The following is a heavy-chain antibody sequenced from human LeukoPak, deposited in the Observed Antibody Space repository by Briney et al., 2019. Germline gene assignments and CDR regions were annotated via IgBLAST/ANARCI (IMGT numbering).Heavy chain of an antibody. V-gene: IGHV3-20*04. CDR2: INWKGDST. CDR3: AKEGPMGYDAFDL. D-gene: IGHD3-10*01. Sequence: GGSLRLSCVASGIIFDDYGMSWVRQSPGKGLEWVAGINWKGDSTGYVDSVKGRFSISRDNAQNSLYLEMDSLRVEDTALYYCAKEGPMGYDAFDLWDQGTMVTVS. CDR1: GIIFDDYG. J-gene: IGHJ3*01.